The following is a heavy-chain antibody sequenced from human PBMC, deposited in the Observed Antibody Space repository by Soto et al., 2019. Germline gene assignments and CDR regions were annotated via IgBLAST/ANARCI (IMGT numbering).Heavy chain of an antibody. CDR3: ANLVSIAVAGTDY. J-gene: IGHJ4*02. CDR2: ISGSGGST. D-gene: IGHD6-19*01. Sequence: PGGSLRLSCAASGFTLSSYAMSWVRQAPGKGLGWVSAISGSGGSTYYADSVKGRFTISRDNSKNTLYLQMNSLRAEDTAVYYCANLVSIAVAGTDYWGQGTLVTVSS. CDR1: GFTLSSYA. V-gene: IGHV3-23*01.